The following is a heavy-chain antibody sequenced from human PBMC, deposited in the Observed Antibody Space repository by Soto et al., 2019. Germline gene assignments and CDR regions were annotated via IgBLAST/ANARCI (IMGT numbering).Heavy chain of an antibody. Sequence: QLQLQESGPGLVKPSETLSLTCTVSGGSISSGPYSWGWIRQPPGEGLEWIGTFHYSENTYYNPSLESRVNISVDTSKNQFSLKVTSVTVADTAIYYCARLGGYCSTTSCYGFYGMDVWGQGTTVIVSS. J-gene: IGHJ6*02. D-gene: IGHD2-2*01. CDR3: ARLGGYCSTTSCYGFYGMDV. V-gene: IGHV4-39*01. CDR2: FHYSENT. CDR1: GGSISSGPYS.